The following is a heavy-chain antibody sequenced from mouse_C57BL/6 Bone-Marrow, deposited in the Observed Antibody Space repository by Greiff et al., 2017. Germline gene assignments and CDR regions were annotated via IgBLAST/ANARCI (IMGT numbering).Heavy chain of an antibody. V-gene: IGHV1-9*01. Sequence: QVQLQQSGAELMKPGASVKLSCKATGYTFTGYWIEWVKQRPGHGLEWIGEILPGSGSTNYNEKFKGKATLTADTSSNTAYMQLRSLTTEYSAIYYCAREDYDYDGPPYYYAMDYWGQGTSVTVSS. CDR2: ILPGSGST. CDR3: AREDYDYDGPPYYYAMDY. J-gene: IGHJ4*01. D-gene: IGHD2-4*01. CDR1: GYTFTGYW.